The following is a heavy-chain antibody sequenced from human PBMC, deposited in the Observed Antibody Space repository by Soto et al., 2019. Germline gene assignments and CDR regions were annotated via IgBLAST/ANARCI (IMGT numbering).Heavy chain of an antibody. CDR2: IYYSGST. Sequence: QVQLQESGPGLVKPSETLALTCTVSGGSISSYYWSWIRQPPGKGLEWIGYIYYSGSTNYNPSLKSRVTISVDTSKNQFSLKLSSVTAADTAVYYCARDVVAGTGWFDPWGQGTLVTVSS. D-gene: IGHD6-19*01. J-gene: IGHJ5*02. CDR1: GGSISSYY. CDR3: ARDVVAGTGWFDP. V-gene: IGHV4-59*01.